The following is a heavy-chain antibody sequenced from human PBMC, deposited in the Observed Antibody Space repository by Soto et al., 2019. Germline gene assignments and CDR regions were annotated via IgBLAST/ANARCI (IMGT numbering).Heavy chain of an antibody. CDR3: ARHTPHADSGSVNWLDP. D-gene: IGHD3-10*01. CDR2: IFYSGST. J-gene: IGHJ5*02. CDR1: GGSISSYY. Sequence: QVQLQESGPGLVKPSETLSLTCTVSGGSISSYYWSWIRQPPGKGLEWIGYIFYSGSTNFNPSLNSRVTISVDTSKNQFSLKLSSVTAADTAVYYCARHTPHADSGSVNWLDPWGQGTLVTVSS. V-gene: IGHV4-59*08.